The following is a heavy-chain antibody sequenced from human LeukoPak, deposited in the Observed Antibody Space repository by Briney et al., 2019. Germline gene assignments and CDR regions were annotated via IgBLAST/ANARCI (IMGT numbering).Heavy chain of an antibody. CDR1: GFTFSSYA. J-gene: IGHJ4*02. CDR3: AKVDPNTSSGARYFGN. D-gene: IGHD6-6*01. V-gene: IGHV3-23*01. Sequence: GGSLRLSCAASGFTFSSYAMNWVRQAPGKGLEWVSAITDSGGATYHADSVKGRFTISRDNSKNTLYLQMNSLRVEDTAVYYCAKVDPNTSSGARYFGNWGQGTLVTVSS. CDR2: ITDSGGAT.